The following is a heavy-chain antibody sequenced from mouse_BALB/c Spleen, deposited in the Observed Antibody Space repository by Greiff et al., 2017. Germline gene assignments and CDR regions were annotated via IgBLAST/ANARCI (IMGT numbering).Heavy chain of an antibody. CDR3: ARDYGNPAWFAY. J-gene: IGHJ3*01. D-gene: IGHD2-1*01. V-gene: IGHV1-69*01. Sequence: VQLQQPGAELVMPGASVKMSCKASGYTFTDYWMHWVKQRPGQGLEWIGAIDTSDSYTSYNQKFKGKATLTVDESSSTAYMQLSSLTSEDSAVYYCARDYGNPAWFAYWGQGTLVTVSA. CDR2: IDTSDSYT. CDR1: GYTFTDYW.